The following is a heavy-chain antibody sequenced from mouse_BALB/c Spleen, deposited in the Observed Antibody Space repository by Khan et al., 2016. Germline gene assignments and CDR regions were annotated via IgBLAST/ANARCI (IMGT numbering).Heavy chain of an antibody. J-gene: IGHJ1*01. V-gene: IGHV9-3-1*01. CDR2: INTYSGES. CDR1: GYTFTNYG. Sequence: QIQLVQSGPELKKPGKTVKISCKASGYTFTNYGMNWVKQAPGKGLKWMGWINTYSGESTYADDFKGRFAFSLETSANTAYLQINNLKIENTATYYSARYRDYYGKSRYFDGWGAGTTVTVSS. D-gene: IGHD1-1*01. CDR3: ARYRDYYGKSRYFDG.